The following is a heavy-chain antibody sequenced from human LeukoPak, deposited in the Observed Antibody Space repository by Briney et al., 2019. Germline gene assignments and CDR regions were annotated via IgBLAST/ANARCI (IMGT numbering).Heavy chain of an antibody. J-gene: IGHJ3*02. CDR2: ISPNSGGT. V-gene: IGHV1-2*02. CDR1: GYTXTGYY. CDR3: ARALVVAAGFDI. Sequence: ASLKVSCKASGYTXTGYYMHWVRQAPGQGLEWMGCISPNSGGTNYAQKFQGRVTMTRDTSISTAYMELSSLRSDDTAIYYCARALVVAAGFDIWGQGTMVTVSS. D-gene: IGHD6-25*01.